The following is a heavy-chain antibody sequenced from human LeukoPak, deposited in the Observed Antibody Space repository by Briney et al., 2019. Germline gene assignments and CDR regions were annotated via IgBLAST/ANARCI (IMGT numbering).Heavy chain of an antibody. J-gene: IGHJ4*02. V-gene: IGHV4-61*02. CDR2: IYTSGST. Sequence: SETLSLTCTVSGGSISSGSYYWSWIRQPAGKGLEWIGRIYTSGSTNYNPSLKSRVTISVDTSKNQFSLKLSSVTAADTDVYYCARDSYDYVWGSSNFDYWGQGTLVTVSS. CDR1: GGSISSGSYY. D-gene: IGHD3-16*01. CDR3: ARDSYDYVWGSSNFDY.